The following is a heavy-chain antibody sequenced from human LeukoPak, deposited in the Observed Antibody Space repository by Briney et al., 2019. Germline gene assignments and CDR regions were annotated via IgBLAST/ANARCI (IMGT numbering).Heavy chain of an antibody. J-gene: IGHJ4*02. CDR3: ARERWQGGERRQYYFDY. CDR1: GGSISSHY. CDR2: IYYSGST. Sequence: SETLSLTCTVSGGSISSHYWSWIRQPPGKGLEWIGYIYYSGSTNYNPSLKSRVTISVDTSKNQFSLRLSSVTAADTAVYYCARERWQGGERRQYYFDYWGQGTLVTVSS. V-gene: IGHV4-59*11. D-gene: IGHD1-1*01.